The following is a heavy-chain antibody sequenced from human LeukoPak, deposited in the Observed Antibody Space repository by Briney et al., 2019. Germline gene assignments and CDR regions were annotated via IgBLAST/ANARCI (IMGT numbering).Heavy chain of an antibody. V-gene: IGHV1-8*03. J-gene: IGHJ3*02. D-gene: IGHD3-22*01. Sequence: ASVKVSCKASGYSFTNYDINWVRQATGQGLEWMGWMNPNSGNTGYAQKFQGRVTITRNTSISTAYMELSSLRSEDTAVYYCARARPSYYYDSSGYLDAFDIWGQGTMVTVSS. CDR1: GYSFTNYD. CDR3: ARARPSYYYDSSGYLDAFDI. CDR2: MNPNSGNT.